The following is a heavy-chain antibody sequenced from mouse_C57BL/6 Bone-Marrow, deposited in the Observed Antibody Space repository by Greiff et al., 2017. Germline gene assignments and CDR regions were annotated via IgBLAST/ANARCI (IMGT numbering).Heavy chain of an antibody. D-gene: IGHD2-3*01. CDR1: GYTFTSYW. V-gene: IGHV1-59*01. J-gene: IGHJ3*01. Sequence: VQLQQSGPELVKPGASVKISCKASGYTFTSYWMHWVKQRPGQGLEWIGVIDPSDSYTNYNQKFKGKATLTVDTSSSTAYMQLSSLTSEDSAVYYCAFYDGYYLFAYWGQGTLVTVSA. CDR3: AFYDGYYLFAY. CDR2: IDPSDSYT.